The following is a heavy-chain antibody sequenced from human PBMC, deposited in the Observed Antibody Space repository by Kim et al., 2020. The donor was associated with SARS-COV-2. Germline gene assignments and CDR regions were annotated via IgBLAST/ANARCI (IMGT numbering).Heavy chain of an antibody. V-gene: IGHV3-48*02. Sequence: GRFTISRDNAKSSLYLQMNSLRDEDTAVYYCATLPAAGSIYYYYYYGMDVWGQGTTVTVSS. J-gene: IGHJ6*02. D-gene: IGHD6-13*01. CDR3: ATLPAAGSIYYYYYYGMDV.